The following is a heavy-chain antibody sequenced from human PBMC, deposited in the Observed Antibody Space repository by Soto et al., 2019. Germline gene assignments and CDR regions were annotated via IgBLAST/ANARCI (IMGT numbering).Heavy chain of an antibody. Sequence: GGSLRLSCAASGFTFSSYGMHWVRQAPGKGLEWVAVISYDGSNKYYADSVKGRFTISRDNSKNTLYLQMNSLRAEDTAVYYCASNRYCSSTSCYGRRDYWGQGTLVTVSS. V-gene: IGHV3-30*03. CDR3: ASNRYCSSTSCYGRRDY. CDR1: GFTFSSYG. CDR2: ISYDGSNK. D-gene: IGHD2-2*01. J-gene: IGHJ4*02.